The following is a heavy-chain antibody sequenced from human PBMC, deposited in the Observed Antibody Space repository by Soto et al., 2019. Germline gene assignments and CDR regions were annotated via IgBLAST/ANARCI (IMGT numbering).Heavy chain of an antibody. J-gene: IGHJ4*02. Sequence: QVQLQESGPGLVKPSQTLSLTCTVSGGSISSGGYYWSWIRQHPGKGLEWIGYIYYSGSTYYNQSFKSRVTISVDTSKNQFSLELSSVTAADTAVYYCARSSIITMVRGVKPDYWGQGTLVTVSS. CDR1: GGSISSGGYY. V-gene: IGHV4-31*03. CDR2: IYYSGST. D-gene: IGHD3-10*01. CDR3: ARSSIITMVRGVKPDY.